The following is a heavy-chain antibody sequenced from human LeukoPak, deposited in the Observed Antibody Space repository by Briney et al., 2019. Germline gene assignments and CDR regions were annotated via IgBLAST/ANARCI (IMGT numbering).Heavy chain of an antibody. CDR3: ARDTDGDGYNSENDAFDI. CDR1: GGTFSSYA. CDR2: IIPIFGTA. J-gene: IGHJ3*02. D-gene: IGHD5-24*01. Sequence: ASVKVSCKASGGTFSSYAISWVRQAPGQGLEWMGGIIPIFGTANYAQKFQGRVTITTDESTSTAYMELSSLRSEDTAVYYCARDTDGDGYNSENDAFDIWGQGTKVTVSS. V-gene: IGHV1-69*05.